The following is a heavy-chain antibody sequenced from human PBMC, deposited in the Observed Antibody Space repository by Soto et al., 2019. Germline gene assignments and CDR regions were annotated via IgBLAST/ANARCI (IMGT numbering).Heavy chain of an antibody. CDR3: ARDPRSTTGGY. V-gene: IGHV3-23*01. J-gene: IGHJ4*02. CDR1: GFTFSTSA. CDR2: ISGSGVST. Sequence: EVQLLESGGALVQPGGSLRLSCAASGFTFSTSAMGWVRQAPGKGLDWVSTISGSGVSTYYADSVEGRFTISRDNSKNTLYLQMNSLRADDPALYYCARDPRSTTGGYWGLGTLVTVSS. D-gene: IGHD4-17*01.